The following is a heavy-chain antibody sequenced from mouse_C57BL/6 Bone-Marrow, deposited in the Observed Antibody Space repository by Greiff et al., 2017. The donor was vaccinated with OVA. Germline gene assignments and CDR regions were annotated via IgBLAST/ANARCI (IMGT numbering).Heavy chain of an antibody. CDR3: ARRGLRRGSAIGY. CDR2: IDPSDSYT. CDR1: GYTFTSYW. J-gene: IGHJ4*01. Sequence: QVQLQQPGAELVKPGASVKLSCKASGYTFTSYWMQWVKQRPGQGLEWIGEIDPSDSYTNYNQKFKGKATLTVDTSSSTAYRQLSSLSSEDSSVYYCARRGLRRGSAIGYWGQRTSVTVST. V-gene: IGHV1-50*01. D-gene: IGHD2-2*01.